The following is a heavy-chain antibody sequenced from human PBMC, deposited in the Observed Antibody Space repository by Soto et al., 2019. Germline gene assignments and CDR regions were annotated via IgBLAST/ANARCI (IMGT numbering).Heavy chain of an antibody. Sequence: ASVKVSCKASGYTFTCYYMHWVRQAPGQGLEWMGWINPNSGGTNYAQKFQGWVTMTRDTSISTAYMELSRLRSDDTAVYYCARDPYSSSWYEDYYYYGMDVWGQGTTVTVSS. D-gene: IGHD6-13*01. CDR2: INPNSGGT. CDR1: GYTFTCYY. CDR3: ARDPYSSSWYEDYYYYGMDV. J-gene: IGHJ6*02. V-gene: IGHV1-2*04.